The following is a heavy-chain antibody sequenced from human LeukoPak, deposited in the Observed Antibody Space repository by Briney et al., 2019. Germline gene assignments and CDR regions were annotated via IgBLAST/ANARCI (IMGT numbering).Heavy chain of an antibody. CDR3: ARDGFGVALDY. V-gene: IGHV3-23*01. Sequence: PGGSLRLSCAASGFTFSSSAMSWVRQAPGKGLEWVSGISGSGGSTSYADSVKGRFTISRDNAKNSLYLQMNSLRAEDTALYYCARDGFGVALDYWGQGTLVTVSS. J-gene: IGHJ4*02. CDR2: ISGSGGST. D-gene: IGHD3-3*01. CDR1: GFTFSSSA.